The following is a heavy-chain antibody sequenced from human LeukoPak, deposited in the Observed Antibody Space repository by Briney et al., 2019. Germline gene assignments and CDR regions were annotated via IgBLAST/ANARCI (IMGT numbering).Heavy chain of an antibody. CDR2: TCVYVSGNIGNT. CDR1: GSSFNYNG. Sequence: AAVKLCFSCSGSSFNYNGISWDWHPHGPGLGRMWWTCVYVSGNIGNTYYAQNVQGRVTMTTDTSTSTDYMELRSLRSDDTAVYYCARDSYHYGSGIPFDYWGQGTLVTVSS. CDR3: ARDSYHYGSGIPFDY. D-gene: IGHD3-10*01. V-gene: IGHV1-18*01. J-gene: IGHJ4*02.